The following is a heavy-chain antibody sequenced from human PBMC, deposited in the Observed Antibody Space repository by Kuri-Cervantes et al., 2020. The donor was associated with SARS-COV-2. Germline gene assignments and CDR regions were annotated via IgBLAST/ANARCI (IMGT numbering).Heavy chain of an antibody. Sequence: GESLKISCAASGFTFSDYYMSWIRQAPGKGLVWVSRINSDGSSTSYADSVKGRFTISRDNAKNTLYLQMNCLRSEDTAVYYCARELLAAAGSHAFDIWGQGTMVTVSS. CDR1: GFTFSDYY. CDR2: INSDGSST. CDR3: ARELLAAAGSHAFDI. J-gene: IGHJ3*02. D-gene: IGHD6-13*01. V-gene: IGHV3-74*01.